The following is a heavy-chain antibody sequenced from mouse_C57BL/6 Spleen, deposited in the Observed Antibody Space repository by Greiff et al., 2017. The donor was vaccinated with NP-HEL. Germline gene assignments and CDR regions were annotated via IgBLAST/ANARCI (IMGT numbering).Heavy chain of an antibody. CDR1: GYTFTDYN. J-gene: IGHJ3*01. V-gene: IGHV1-22*01. D-gene: IGHD1-1*01. Sequence: EVQLQQSGPELVKPGASVKMSCKASGYTFTDYNMHWVKQSHGKSLEWIGYINPNNGGTSYNQKFKGKATLTVNKSSSTAYMELRSLTSEDSAVYYCAPHYYGSSGGFAYWGQGTLVTVSA. CDR2: INPNNGGT. CDR3: APHYYGSSGGFAY.